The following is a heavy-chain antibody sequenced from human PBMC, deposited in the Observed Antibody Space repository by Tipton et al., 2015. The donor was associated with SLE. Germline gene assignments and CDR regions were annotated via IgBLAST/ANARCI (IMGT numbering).Heavy chain of an antibody. CDR3: VGGNWNYSDAVDI. D-gene: IGHD1-20*01. CDR2: IRSKAYGGTT. Sequence: SLRLSCAASGFTFGDYAMSWFRQAPGKGLEWVGFIRSKAYGGTTEYAASVKGRFTISRDNAKNSLSLQMNSLRAEDTAVYYCVGGNWNYSDAVDIWGRGTMVTVSS. V-gene: IGHV3-49*03. CDR1: GFTFGDYA. J-gene: IGHJ3*02.